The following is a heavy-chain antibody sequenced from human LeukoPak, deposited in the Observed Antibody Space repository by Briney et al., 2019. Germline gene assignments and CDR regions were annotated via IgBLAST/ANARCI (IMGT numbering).Heavy chain of an antibody. Sequence: VGSLRLSCAASGFTFSSYSMNWVRQAPGKGLEWVSSISSSSSYIYYADSVKGRFTISRDNAKNSLYLQMSSLRAEDTAVYYCARDIVVVVAAQKAFDIWGQGTMVTVSS. CDR3: ARDIVVVVAAQKAFDI. D-gene: IGHD2-15*01. J-gene: IGHJ3*02. CDR2: ISSSSSYI. V-gene: IGHV3-21*01. CDR1: GFTFSSYS.